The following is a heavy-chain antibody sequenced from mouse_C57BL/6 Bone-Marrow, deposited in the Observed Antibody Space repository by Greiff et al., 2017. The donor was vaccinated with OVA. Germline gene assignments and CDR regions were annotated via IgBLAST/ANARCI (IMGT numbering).Heavy chain of an antibody. Sequence: VQLQQSGAELARPGASVKLSCKASGYTFTSYGISWVKQRAGQGLEWIGEIYPRSGNTYYNEKFKGKATLTADKSSSTAYMELRSLTSEDSAVYFCAKEFITTVDDYWGQGTTLTVSS. CDR1: GYTFTSYG. D-gene: IGHD1-1*01. J-gene: IGHJ2*01. CDR3: AKEFITTVDDY. V-gene: IGHV1-81*01. CDR2: IYPRSGNT.